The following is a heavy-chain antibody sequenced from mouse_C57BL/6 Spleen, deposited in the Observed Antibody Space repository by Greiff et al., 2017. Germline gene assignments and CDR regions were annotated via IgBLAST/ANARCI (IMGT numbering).Heavy chain of an antibody. CDR3: ARDSSGLMDY. CDR2: IYPSDSET. J-gene: IGHJ4*01. V-gene: IGHV1-61*01. Sequence: VQLQQSGAELVRPGSSVKLSCKASGYTFTSYWMDWVKQRPGQGLEWIGNIYPSDSETHYNQKFKDKATLTVDKSSSTAYMQLSSLTSEDSAVYYCARDSSGLMDYWGQGTSVTVSS. CDR1: GYTFTSYW. D-gene: IGHD3-2*02.